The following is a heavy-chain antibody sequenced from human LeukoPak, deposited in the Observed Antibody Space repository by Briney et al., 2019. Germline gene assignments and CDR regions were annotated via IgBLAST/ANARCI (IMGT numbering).Heavy chain of an antibody. J-gene: IGHJ3*02. Sequence: GESLKISCKGSGYSFTSYWIGWVRQMPGKGLEWMGIIYPGDSDTRYSPSFQGQVTISADKSISTAYLRWSSLKASDTAMYYCARQRYYDSSGYPGGAFDIWGQGAMVTVSS. CDR2: IYPGDSDT. CDR3: ARQRYYDSSGYPGGAFDI. V-gene: IGHV5-51*01. CDR1: GYSFTSYW. D-gene: IGHD3-22*01.